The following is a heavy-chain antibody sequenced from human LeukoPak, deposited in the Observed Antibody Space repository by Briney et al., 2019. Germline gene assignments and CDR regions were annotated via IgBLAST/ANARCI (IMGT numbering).Heavy chain of an antibody. CDR2: IPYDGGNK. CDR3: AKDLHLWPAVDS. CDR1: GFTFSRNG. Sequence: GGSLRLSCAAYGFTFSRNGMHWVRQAPGKGLEWVAVIPYDGGNKYYADSVKGRFTISRDNSKNTLYLQMDSLRAEDTAVYYCAKDLHLWPAVDSWGQGTLVTVSS. V-gene: IGHV3-30*02. D-gene: IGHD3-10*01. J-gene: IGHJ4*02.